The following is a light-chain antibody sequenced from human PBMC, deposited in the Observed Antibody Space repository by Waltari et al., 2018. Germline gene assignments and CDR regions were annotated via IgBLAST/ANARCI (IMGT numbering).Light chain of an antibody. Sequence: DIQMTRSPSTLSASVGERVTITCRASQSISSWLAWYQQIPGKAPKLLIYRASILESGVPLRFSGSGSGTEFTLTISSLQPDDFATYYCQQYSSYSTFGQGTKVEIK. V-gene: IGKV1-5*03. J-gene: IGKJ1*01. CDR3: QQYSSYST. CDR2: RAS. CDR1: QSISSW.